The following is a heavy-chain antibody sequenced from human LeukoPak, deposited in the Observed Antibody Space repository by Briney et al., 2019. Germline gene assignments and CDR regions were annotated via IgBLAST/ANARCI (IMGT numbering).Heavy chain of an antibody. Sequence: PSETLSLTCTISGGSVSDYYWSWIRQSPGKGLEWIGYIYYTGSTTYNPSLKSRVTMSADTSKNQFSLNLNSVTAADTAVYYCARAPYCSSTSCYHRGWFDPWGQGTLVTVSS. V-gene: IGHV4-59*02. J-gene: IGHJ5*02. CDR3: ARAPYCSSTSCYHRGWFDP. CDR2: IYYTGST. D-gene: IGHD2-2*01. CDR1: GGSVSDYY.